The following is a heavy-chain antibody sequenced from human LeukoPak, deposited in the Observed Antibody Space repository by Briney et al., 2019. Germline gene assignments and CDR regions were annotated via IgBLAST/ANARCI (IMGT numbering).Heavy chain of an antibody. J-gene: IGHJ4*02. D-gene: IGHD6-13*01. CDR3: AVGGAAGRPFDY. CDR2: ISYDGSNK. V-gene: IGHV3-30-3*01. CDR1: GFTFSSYA. Sequence: GGSLRLSCAASGFTFSSYAMHWVRQAPGKGLEWVAVISYDGSNKYYADSVKGRSTISRDNSKNTLYLQMNSLRAEDTAVYYCAVGGAAGRPFDYWGQGTLVTVSS.